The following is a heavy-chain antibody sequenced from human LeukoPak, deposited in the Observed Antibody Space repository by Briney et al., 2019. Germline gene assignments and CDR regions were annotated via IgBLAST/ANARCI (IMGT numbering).Heavy chain of an antibody. D-gene: IGHD3-10*01. Sequence: PSDTLSLTCTVSGDSINNYYWSWIRQPPGKGLEWIGHIYYSGSTKYKPSLKGRVTMSVDTSRNQFALKLSSVTAADTAVYFCARVATGSYRPAYYFYGLDVWGQGTTVIVSS. CDR3: ARVATGSYRPAYYFYGLDV. CDR1: GDSINNYY. CDR2: IYYSGST. V-gene: IGHV4-59*01. J-gene: IGHJ6*02.